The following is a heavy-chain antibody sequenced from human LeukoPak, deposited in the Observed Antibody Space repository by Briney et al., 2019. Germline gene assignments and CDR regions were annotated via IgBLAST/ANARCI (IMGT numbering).Heavy chain of an antibody. CDR2: INHSGST. J-gene: IGHJ4*02. V-gene: IGHV4-34*01. CDR3: ARGCCSSTSCYPFDY. Sequence: SETLSLTXAVYGGSFSGYYWSWIRQPPGKGLEWIGEINHSGSTNYNPSLKSRVTISVDTSKNQFSLKLSSVTAADTAVYYCARGCCSSTSCYPFDYWGQGTLVTVSS. CDR1: GGSFSGYY. D-gene: IGHD2-2*01.